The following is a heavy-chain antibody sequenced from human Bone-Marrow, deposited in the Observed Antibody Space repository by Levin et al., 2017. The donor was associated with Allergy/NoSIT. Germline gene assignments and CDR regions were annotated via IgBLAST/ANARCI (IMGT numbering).Heavy chain of an antibody. CDR3: ARARLGTSGQDFDY. V-gene: IGHV3-23*01. CDR2: ISDSGDTI. J-gene: IGHJ4*02. Sequence: LSLTCAASGFTFSTYALSWVRQAPGKGLEWVSGISDSGDTIYYADSVRGRFTISRDNSKSTLYLQMNSLRDEDTAVYYCARARLGTSGQDFDYWGQGTLVTVSS. D-gene: IGHD3-16*01. CDR1: GFTFSTYA.